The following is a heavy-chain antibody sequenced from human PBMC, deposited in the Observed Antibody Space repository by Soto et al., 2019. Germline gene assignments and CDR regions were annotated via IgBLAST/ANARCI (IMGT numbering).Heavy chain of an antibody. D-gene: IGHD3-9*01. CDR1: GGSITSNW. J-gene: IGHJ5*02. Sequence: LPETLSLTCAVSGGSITSNWWSWVRQPPGKGLEWIGEIHHSGSFNYNPSLRSRVTISIDKSKNQLSLKLTSVTAADTAVHYCVRNDWYRFDPWXQGTLVTVSS. CDR3: VRNDWYRFDP. V-gene: IGHV4-4*03. CDR2: IHHSGSF.